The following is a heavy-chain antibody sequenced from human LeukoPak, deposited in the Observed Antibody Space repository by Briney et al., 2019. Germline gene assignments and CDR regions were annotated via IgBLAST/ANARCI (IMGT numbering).Heavy chain of an antibody. CDR1: GGSISSSSYF. CDR2: FYYSGST. CDR3: ARGRNSSRPGLLRYFDY. D-gene: IGHD1-14*01. V-gene: IGHV4-39*01. Sequence: PSETLSLTCTVSGGSISSSSYFWGWIRQPPGKGLEWIGSFYYSGSTYYNPSLKSRVTISIDTSKNQFSLKLSSVTAADTAVYYCARGRNSSRPGLLRYFDYWGQGTLVTVSS. J-gene: IGHJ4*02.